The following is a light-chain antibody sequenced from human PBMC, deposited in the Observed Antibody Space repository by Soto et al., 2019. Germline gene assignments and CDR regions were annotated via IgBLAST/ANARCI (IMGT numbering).Light chain of an antibody. CDR3: QQYNTDVFS. V-gene: IGKV1-5*03. CDR1: QSINNC. CDR2: KAS. Sequence: DIQMTQSPSTLSASVGDRVTITCRASQSINNCLAWYQKKPGKAPKLLIYKASTLESGVPSRFSGSGSGTEFSLTISSLQPDDFATYYCQQYNTDVFSFGPGTKVDIK. J-gene: IGKJ3*01.